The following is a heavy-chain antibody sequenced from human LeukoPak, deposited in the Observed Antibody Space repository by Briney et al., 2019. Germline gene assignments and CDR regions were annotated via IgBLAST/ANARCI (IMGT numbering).Heavy chain of an antibody. CDR1: GFTFSNYA. J-gene: IGHJ4*02. D-gene: IGHD2-21*02. Sequence: PGGSLRLSCAASGFTFSNYAMSWVRQAPGKGLEWVANIKQDGSEKYYVDSVKGRFTISRDNAKNSLYLQMNSLRAEDTAVYYCARFRLTYCGGDCYCYFDYWGQGTLVTVSS. CDR3: ARFRLTYCGGDCYCYFDY. V-gene: IGHV3-7*01. CDR2: IKQDGSEK.